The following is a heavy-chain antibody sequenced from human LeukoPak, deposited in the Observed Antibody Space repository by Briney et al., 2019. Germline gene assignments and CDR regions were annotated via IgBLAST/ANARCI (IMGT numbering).Heavy chain of an antibody. Sequence: SETLSLTCAVSSGSFTGYFWSWIRQPPGKGLEWIGEINHSGSTNYNPSLKSRVTISVDTSKNQFSLKLTSVTAADTAVYYCARYRSYCTSTTCYRDWFDPWGQGTLVTVSS. CDR3: ARYRSYCTSTTCYRDWFDP. CDR2: INHSGST. D-gene: IGHD2-2*01. V-gene: IGHV4-34*01. J-gene: IGHJ5*02. CDR1: SGSFTGYF.